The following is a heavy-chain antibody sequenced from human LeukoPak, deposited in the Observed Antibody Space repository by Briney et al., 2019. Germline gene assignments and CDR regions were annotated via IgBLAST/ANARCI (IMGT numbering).Heavy chain of an antibody. J-gene: IGHJ4*02. D-gene: IGHD4-17*01. CDR2: ISGSGGST. CDR1: GFTFDDYA. CDR3: AKDGDTVTLSYFDY. V-gene: IGHV3-23*01. Sequence: PGGSLRLSCAASGFTFDDYAMHWVRQAPGKGLEWVSAISGSGGSTYYADSVKGRFTITRDNSKNTLYLQMNSLRAEDTAVYYCAKDGDTVTLSYFDYWGQGTLVTVSS.